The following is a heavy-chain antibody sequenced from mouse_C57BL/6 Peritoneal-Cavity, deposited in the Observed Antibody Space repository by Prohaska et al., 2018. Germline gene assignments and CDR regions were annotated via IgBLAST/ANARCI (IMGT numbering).Heavy chain of an antibody. V-gene: IGHV1-61*01. CDR2: IYPSDSET. CDR3: ARDYDFDY. D-gene: IGHD1-1*01. CDR1: GYTFTSYW. J-gene: IGHJ2*01. Sequence: RPGSSVKLSCKASGYTFTSYWMDWVKQRPGQGLEWIGNIYPSDSETHYNQKFKDKATLTVDKSSSTAYMQLRSLTSEDSAVDYCARDYDFDYWGQGTTLTVSS.